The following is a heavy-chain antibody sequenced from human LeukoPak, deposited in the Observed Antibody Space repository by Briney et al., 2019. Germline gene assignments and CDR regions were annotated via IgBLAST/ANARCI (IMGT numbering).Heavy chain of an antibody. V-gene: IGHV3-30*02. CDR1: GFTFSSYG. CDR2: IRYDGSNK. CDR3: AKSRSRLWLRDFDY. Sequence: GGSLRLSCAASGFTFSSYGMHWVRQAPGKGLEWVAFIRYDGSNKYYADSVKGRFTISRDNSKNTLYLQMNSLRAEDTAVYYCAKSRSRLWLRDFDYWGQGTLVTVSS. D-gene: IGHD5-18*01. J-gene: IGHJ4*02.